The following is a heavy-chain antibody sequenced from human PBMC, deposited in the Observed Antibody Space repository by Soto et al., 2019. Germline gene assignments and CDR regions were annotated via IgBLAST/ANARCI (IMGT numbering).Heavy chain of an antibody. CDR1: GGSLRGYF. D-gene: IGHD4-17*01. Sequence: PETLSLTYAVYGGSLRGYFWSWFRQHPGKGLEWIGEINHRGSTNYNPSLKSRVTISVDTSKNQFSLKLSSVTAADTAVYYCSRGRRTAVTIDYWGQGTLVTVS. CDR2: INHRGST. CDR3: SRGRRTAVTIDY. V-gene: IGHV4-34*01. J-gene: IGHJ4*02.